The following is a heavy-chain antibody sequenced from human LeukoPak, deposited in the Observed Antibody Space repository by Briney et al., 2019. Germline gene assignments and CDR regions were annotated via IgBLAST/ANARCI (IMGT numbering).Heavy chain of an antibody. V-gene: IGHV4-34*01. Sequence: SETLSLTCAVYGGSFSYYYWSWIRQPPGKGLEWVGEINHSGITNYNPSLKSRVTISADTSKNQFSLKLTSVTAADTAVYYCANPARDFADSGAITWWGQGTLVTVSS. D-gene: IGHD4-17*01. CDR3: ANPARDFADSGAITW. CDR2: INHSGIT. CDR1: GGSFSYYY. J-gene: IGHJ4*02.